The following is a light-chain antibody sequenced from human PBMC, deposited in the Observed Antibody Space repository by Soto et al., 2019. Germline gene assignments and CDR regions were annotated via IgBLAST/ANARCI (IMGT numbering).Light chain of an antibody. Sequence: QLTQSPSSLSASVGDRVTITCRASQDVSRYLAWYQQKAGKAPKLLIYGASTLQSGVPSRFRGYGSGTEFTLTISSLQPEDFATYHSQQLQRTPFTFGPGTTVDV. CDR2: GAS. J-gene: IGKJ3*01. V-gene: IGKV1-9*01. CDR3: QQLQRTPFT. CDR1: QDVSRY.